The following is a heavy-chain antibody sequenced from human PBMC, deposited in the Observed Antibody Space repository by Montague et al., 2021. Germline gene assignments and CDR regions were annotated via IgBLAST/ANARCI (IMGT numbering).Heavy chain of an antibody. CDR3: ARDQGQGYCGGDCYVGLDY. V-gene: IGHV3-7*01. D-gene: IGHD2-21*01. CDR2: IKQDGSEK. CDR1: GFTFSNYW. Sequence: SLRLSCAASGFTFSNYWMSWVRQAPGKGLEWVANIKQDGSEKHYADSVKGRFTISGDNAKNSLYLQMNSLRAEDTAVYFCARDQGQGYCGGDCYVGLDYWGQGTLVTVSS. J-gene: IGHJ4*02.